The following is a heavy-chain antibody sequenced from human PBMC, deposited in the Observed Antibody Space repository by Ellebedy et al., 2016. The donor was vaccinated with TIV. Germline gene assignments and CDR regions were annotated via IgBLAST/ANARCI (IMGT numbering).Heavy chain of an antibody. J-gene: IGHJ4*02. CDR1: GFTFSSYA. D-gene: IGHD4-17*01. Sequence: GESLKISCTASGFTFSSYAMSWVRQAPGKGLEWVSAISDSGGSTYYADSVKGRFTISRDNSKNTLFLQMNSLRAEDTAVYYCAKDRNGDYVVYFDNWGQGTLVTVSS. CDR3: AKDRNGDYVVYFDN. V-gene: IGHV3-23*01. CDR2: ISDSGGST.